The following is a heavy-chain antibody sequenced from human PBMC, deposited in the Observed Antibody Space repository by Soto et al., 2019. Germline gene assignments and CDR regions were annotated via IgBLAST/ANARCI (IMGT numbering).Heavy chain of an antibody. CDR1: GFTFSSYG. CDR3: AKEGYCCSTSCPLGWFDP. D-gene: IGHD2-2*01. Sequence: QVQLVESGGGVVQPGRSLRLSCTASGFTFSSYGMHWVRQAPGKGLEWVAVISYDGSNKYYADSVKGRFTISRDNSKNTLYLQMNILRAENTAVYYCAKEGYCCSTSCPLGWFDPWGQGTLVTVSS. V-gene: IGHV3-30*18. CDR2: ISYDGSNK. J-gene: IGHJ5*02.